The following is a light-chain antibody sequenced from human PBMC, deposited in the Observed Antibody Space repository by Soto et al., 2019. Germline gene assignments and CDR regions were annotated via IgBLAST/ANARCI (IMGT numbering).Light chain of an antibody. CDR3: QQSYDISPIT. V-gene: IGKV1-39*01. Sequence: IEMTQSPSSLSVSVGDRVAMTCLASETISTFLNWYQVKPGKAPKLLIYAASTLQDGVPSRFSGSGSGTDFTLTINSLQPEDFASYYCQQSYDISPITFGQGTRLEIK. J-gene: IGKJ5*01. CDR2: AAS. CDR1: ETISTF.